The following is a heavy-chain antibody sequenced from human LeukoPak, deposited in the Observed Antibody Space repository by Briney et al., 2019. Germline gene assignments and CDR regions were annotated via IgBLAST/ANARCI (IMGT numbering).Heavy chain of an antibody. J-gene: IGHJ6*02. D-gene: IGHD6-13*01. CDR3: ARLSKIATAGPNYYHSMDV. CDR1: GGSITNYY. Sequence: SETLSLTCTVSGGSITNYYWSWIRQPPGKGLEWIGYIYYSGSTNYNPSLKSRVTISVDTSKNQFSLKLSSVTAADTALYYCARLSKIATAGPNYYHSMDVWGQGTTVTVSS. V-gene: IGHV4-59*01. CDR2: IYYSGST.